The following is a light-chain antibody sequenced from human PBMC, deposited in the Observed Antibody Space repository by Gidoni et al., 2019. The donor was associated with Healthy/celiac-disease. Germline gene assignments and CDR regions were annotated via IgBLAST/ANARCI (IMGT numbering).Light chain of an antibody. V-gene: IGKV2-29*02. Sequence: DIVMTQTPLSLSVTPGQPASLSCKSSQSLLHSDGKTDLYWYLQKPGQSPQLLIYEVSRRFAGVPDSGSGSGSGTDFTLRISRVEDEEVGVYYCMQGIHSVTFGQGTKLEIK. CDR1: QSLLHSDGKTD. CDR2: EVS. CDR3: MQGIHSVT. J-gene: IGKJ2*01.